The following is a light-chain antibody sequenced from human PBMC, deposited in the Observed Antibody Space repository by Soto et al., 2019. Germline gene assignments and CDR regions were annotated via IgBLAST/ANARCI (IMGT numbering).Light chain of an antibody. CDR3: QQANSFPPT. CDR1: QGISNW. CDR2: AAS. V-gene: IGKV1-12*01. Sequence: DIQMTQSPSSVSASVGDRVTITCRASQGISNWLAWYQQKPGKAPNLLIFAASSLQSGVPSRFSGSGSGTDFTLPISDLQPEDFSTYYCQQANSFPPTFGQGTKLEIK. J-gene: IGKJ2*01.